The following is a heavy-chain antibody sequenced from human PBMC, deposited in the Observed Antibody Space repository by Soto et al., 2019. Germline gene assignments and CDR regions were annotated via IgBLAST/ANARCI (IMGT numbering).Heavy chain of an antibody. J-gene: IGHJ3*02. CDR3: ARSGSKYGADAFDT. D-gene: IGHD5-18*01. CDR2: IYYIGTT. V-gene: IGHV4-61*01. Sequence: QVQLQESGPGLVKPSETLSLTCTVSGGSVSSGSYYWTWIRQPPGKGLEWIGHIYYIGTTHYSPSLKSRVTISSDTSKNQFSLRLPSVTAADTAVYYCARSGSKYGADAFDTWGQGTVVTVSS. CDR1: GGSVSSGSYY.